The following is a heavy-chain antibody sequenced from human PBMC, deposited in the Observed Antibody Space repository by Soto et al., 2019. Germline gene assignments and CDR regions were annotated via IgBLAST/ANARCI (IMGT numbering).Heavy chain of an antibody. D-gene: IGHD6-19*01. J-gene: IGHJ4*02. CDR1: GFTFSSYW. V-gene: IGHV3-7*01. CDR3: ARPEAVAGIPEYYFDY. Sequence: GGSLRLSCAASGFTFSSYWMSWVRQAPGKGLEWVANIKQDGSEKYYVDSVKGRFTISRDNAKNSLYLQMNSLRAEDTAVYYCARPEAVAGIPEYYFDYWGQGTLVTVSS. CDR2: IKQDGSEK.